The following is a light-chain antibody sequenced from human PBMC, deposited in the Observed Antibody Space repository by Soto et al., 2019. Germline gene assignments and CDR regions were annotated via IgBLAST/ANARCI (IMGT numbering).Light chain of an antibody. CDR2: EVT. Sequence: QSVLTQPASLSGSPGQSITIFCTGTSSDVGGYDYVSWYQQHPDKSPKLMIYEVTNRPSGVSNRFSGSKSGNTASLTISGLLAEDEADYYCTSYTNSFTYVFGTGTKLTVL. J-gene: IGLJ1*01. CDR1: SSDVGGYDY. V-gene: IGLV2-14*01. CDR3: TSYTNSFTYV.